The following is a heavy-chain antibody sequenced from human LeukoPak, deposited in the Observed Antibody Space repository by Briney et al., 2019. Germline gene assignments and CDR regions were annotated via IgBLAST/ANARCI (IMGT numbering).Heavy chain of an antibody. D-gene: IGHD6-13*01. CDR3: ARDLVGISSSGIFDY. J-gene: IGHJ4*02. CDR2: ISYDGSNK. V-gene: IGHV3-30*03. CDR1: GFTFSSYG. Sequence: GRSLRLSCAASGFTFSSYGMHWVRQAPGKGLEWVAVISYDGSNKYYADSVKGRFTISRDNSKNTLYLQTNSLRAEDTAVYYCARDLVGISSSGIFDYWGQGTLVTVSS.